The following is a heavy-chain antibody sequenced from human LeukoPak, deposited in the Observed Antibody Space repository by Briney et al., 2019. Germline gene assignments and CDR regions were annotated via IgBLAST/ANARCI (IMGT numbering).Heavy chain of an antibody. CDR3: ARDTAYGDGAFDI. CDR2: ISSSSSYI. V-gene: IGHV3-21*01. Sequence: GGSLRLSCAASGFTFSSYSMNWVRQAPGKVLGWVSSISSSSSYIYYADSVKGRFTISRDNAKNSLYLQMNSLRAEDTAVYYCARDTAYGDGAFDIWGQGTMVTVSS. J-gene: IGHJ3*02. D-gene: IGHD4-17*01. CDR1: GFTFSSYS.